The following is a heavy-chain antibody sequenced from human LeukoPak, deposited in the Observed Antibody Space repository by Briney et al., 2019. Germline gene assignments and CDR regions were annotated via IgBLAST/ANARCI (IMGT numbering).Heavy chain of an antibody. CDR1: GFTFSSYA. CDR2: ISSNGGST. V-gene: IGHV3-64*01. J-gene: IGHJ6*02. Sequence: GGSLRLSCAASGFTFSSYAMHWVRQAPGKGLEYVSAISSNGGSTYYANSVKGRFTISRDNSKNTLYLQMGSLRAEDMAVYYCARGGIAAAGYYYYGMDVWGQGTTVTVSS. CDR3: ARGGIAAAGYYYYGMDV. D-gene: IGHD6-13*01.